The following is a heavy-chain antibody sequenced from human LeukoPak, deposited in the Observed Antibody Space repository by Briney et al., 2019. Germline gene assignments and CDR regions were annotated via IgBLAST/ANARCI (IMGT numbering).Heavy chain of an antibody. D-gene: IGHD2-21*02. Sequence: GGSLRLSCAASGFTFSSYAMSWVRQAPGKGLEWVSPISGSGGSTYYADSVRGRFTLSRDNYKNTLYLQMNSLRAEDTAADYCAKSTAVVGVTALNYWGQGTLVTVSS. CDR1: GFTFSSYA. V-gene: IGHV3-23*01. CDR2: ISGSGGST. J-gene: IGHJ4*02. CDR3: AKSTAVVGVTALNY.